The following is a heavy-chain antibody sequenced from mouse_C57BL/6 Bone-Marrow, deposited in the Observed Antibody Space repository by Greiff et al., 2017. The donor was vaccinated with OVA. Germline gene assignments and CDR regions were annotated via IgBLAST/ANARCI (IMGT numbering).Heavy chain of an antibody. Sequence: EVMLVESGGGLVKPGGSLKLSCAASGFTFSDYGMHWVRQAPEQGLEWVAYISSGSSTIYYADTVKGRFTISRDNAENTLFLQMTSLRSEDTAMYYCARDFVEAMDYWGQGTSVTVSS. V-gene: IGHV5-17*01. CDR1: GFTFSDYG. CDR3: ARDFVEAMDY. J-gene: IGHJ4*01. CDR2: ISSGSSTI.